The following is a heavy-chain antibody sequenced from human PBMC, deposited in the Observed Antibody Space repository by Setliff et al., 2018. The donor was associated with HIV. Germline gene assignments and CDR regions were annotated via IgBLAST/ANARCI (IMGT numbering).Heavy chain of an antibody. J-gene: IGHJ3*01. D-gene: IGHD5-12*01. CDR2: VHYTGNT. CDR3: ARPRGSWSLDAFDV. CDR1: GASISRSTYY. V-gene: IGHV4-39*01. Sequence: PSETLSLTCTVSGASISRSTYYWGWIRQPPGKGLEWIGNVHYTGNTYYSPSLEIRVTISVDTSKNQFSLKLTSVTAADTAVYFCARPRGSWSLDAFDVWSPGTLVTVSS.